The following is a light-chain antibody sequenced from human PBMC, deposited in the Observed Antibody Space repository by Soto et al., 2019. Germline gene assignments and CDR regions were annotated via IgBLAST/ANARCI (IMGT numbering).Light chain of an antibody. Sequence: QSVLTQPPSASGTPGQRVTISYSGNTSNIGRSTVSWYQQFPGAAPKLLIYGNTQRPLGVPVRFSGSKSDTSASLAISGLQSEDEADYYCATWNDGVFVFGIGTKLTVL. CDR1: TSNIGRST. CDR3: ATWNDGVFV. CDR2: GNT. V-gene: IGLV1-44*01. J-gene: IGLJ1*01.